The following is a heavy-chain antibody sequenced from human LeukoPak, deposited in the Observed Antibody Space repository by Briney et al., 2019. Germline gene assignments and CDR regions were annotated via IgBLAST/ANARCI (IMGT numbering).Heavy chain of an antibody. D-gene: IGHD3-22*01. CDR1: GFTFSSYE. CDR2: ISSRGSAI. Sequence: GGSLRLSCAASGFTFSSYEMNWVRQAPGKGLEWVSHISSRGSAILYADSVKGRFTISRDNAKNSLYLQMNSLRAEDTAVYYCARGYYDAPGYWGQGTLVTVSS. CDR3: ARGYYDAPGY. V-gene: IGHV3-48*03. J-gene: IGHJ4*02.